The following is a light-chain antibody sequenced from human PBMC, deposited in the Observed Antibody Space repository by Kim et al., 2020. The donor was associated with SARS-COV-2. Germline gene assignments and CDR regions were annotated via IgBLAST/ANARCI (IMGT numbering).Light chain of an antibody. Sequence: VTLSFTGSGFNIGGGYDAHWYPHRPVTAPKLFIYADNIRPSGVPDRSSGSNSGTSASLAIAGLQAEDEGDYFSQSYDSSLSGSGVFVTGTKFTVL. V-gene: IGLV1-40*01. CDR2: ADN. J-gene: IGLJ1*01. CDR3: QSYDSSLSGSGV. CDR1: GFNIGGGYD.